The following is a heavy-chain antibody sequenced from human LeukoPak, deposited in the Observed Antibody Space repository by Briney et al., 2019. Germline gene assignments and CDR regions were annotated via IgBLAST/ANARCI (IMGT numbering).Heavy chain of an antibody. Sequence: GGSLRLSCAASGFTFSNYWINWVRQTPGKGLEWVAHMNQDGSAKYYADSVKGRFTISRDHSNNSVSLQMTNLRVEDTAIYYCARGASRISWPGIDYWGQGTLVTVSS. CDR2: MNQDGSAK. V-gene: IGHV3-7*03. J-gene: IGHJ4*02. CDR1: GFTFSNYW. CDR3: ARGASRISWPGIDY. D-gene: IGHD3-3*02.